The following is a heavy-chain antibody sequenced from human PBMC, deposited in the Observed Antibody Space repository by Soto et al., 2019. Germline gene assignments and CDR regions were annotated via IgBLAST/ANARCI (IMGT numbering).Heavy chain of an antibody. CDR2: IYSSGST. D-gene: IGHD6-13*01. J-gene: IGHJ5*02. Sequence: SETLSLTCTVSGGSISSGDYYWSWIRQPPGKGLEWIGYIYSSGSTYYNPSLKSRVTISVDTSKNQFSLKLSSVTAADTAVYYCAREIAAAGRGDWFDPWGQGTLVTVSS. V-gene: IGHV4-30-4*01. CDR1: GGSISSGDYY. CDR3: AREIAAAGRGDWFDP.